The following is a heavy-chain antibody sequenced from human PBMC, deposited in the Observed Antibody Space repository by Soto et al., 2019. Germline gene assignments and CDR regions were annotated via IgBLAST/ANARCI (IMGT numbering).Heavy chain of an antibody. D-gene: IGHD2-2*01. CDR2: IKSITDGGTT. Sequence: RGGALTLSCAASGITFSNSWMTWVRQAAGEGLEWVGRIKSITDGGTTDYAAPVKGRFTISRDDSKDTLYLQMNSLRTEDTAVYHCTTDSADIVVVPATFGMDVWGQGTTVTVSS. CDR1: GITFSNSW. J-gene: IGHJ6*02. CDR3: TTDSADIVVVPATFGMDV. V-gene: IGHV3-15*01.